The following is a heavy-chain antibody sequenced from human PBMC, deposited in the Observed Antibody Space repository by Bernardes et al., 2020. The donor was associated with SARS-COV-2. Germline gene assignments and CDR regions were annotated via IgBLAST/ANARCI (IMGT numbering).Heavy chain of an antibody. V-gene: IGHV4-61*02. D-gene: IGHD2-2*01. J-gene: IGHJ3*02. CDR3: LSTTSRTSYGALDI. CDR1: GGSISSGNDY. Sequence: SETLSLTCTVSGGSISSGNDYWSWIRQPAGMGLEWIGRIYTSGSTKYNPSLKSRVTISVDKTKNQFSLRLNSVTAAATASYYCLSTTSRTSYGALDIWGQGTMVTVSS. CDR2: IYTSGST.